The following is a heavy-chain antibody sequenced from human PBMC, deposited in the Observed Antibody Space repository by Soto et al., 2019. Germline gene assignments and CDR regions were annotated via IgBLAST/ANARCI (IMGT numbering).Heavy chain of an antibody. Sequence: QPGGSLRLSCAVSGFTVSNNYMSWVRQAPGKGLEGVSVIYSGGYTAYGDSVKGRFTISRDNSKNTLYLQMNSLRAEDTAVYYCAKDYSSGWWDAFDIWGQGTMVTVSS. CDR3: AKDYSSGWWDAFDI. V-gene: IGHV3-53*01. CDR1: GFTVSNNY. CDR2: IYSGGYT. D-gene: IGHD6-19*01. J-gene: IGHJ3*02.